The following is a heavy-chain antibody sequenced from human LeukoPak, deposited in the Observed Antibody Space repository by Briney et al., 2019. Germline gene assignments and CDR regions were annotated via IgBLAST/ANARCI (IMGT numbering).Heavy chain of an antibody. CDR2: INHSGST. V-gene: IGHV4-34*01. J-gene: IGHJ4*02. Sequence: LETLSLTCAVYGGSFSGYYWSWIRQPPGKGLEWIGEINHSGSTNYNPSLKSRVTISVDTSKNQFSLKLSSVTAADTAVYYCASLIAAAGDFDYWGQGTLVTVSS. CDR1: GGSFSGYY. D-gene: IGHD6-13*01. CDR3: ASLIAAAGDFDY.